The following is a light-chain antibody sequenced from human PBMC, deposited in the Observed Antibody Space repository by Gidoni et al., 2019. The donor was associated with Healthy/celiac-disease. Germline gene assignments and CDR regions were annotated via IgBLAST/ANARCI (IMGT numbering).Light chain of an antibody. V-gene: IGKV3-15*01. Sequence: EIVITQSPATLSVSPGERATLSCRASQSVSSNLAWYQQKPGQAPRLLIYGASTRATGIPARFSGSGSGTEFTLTISSLQSEDFAVDYCQQYNSWPPFTFGPGTKVDIK. J-gene: IGKJ3*01. CDR3: QQYNSWPPFT. CDR1: QSVSSN. CDR2: GAS.